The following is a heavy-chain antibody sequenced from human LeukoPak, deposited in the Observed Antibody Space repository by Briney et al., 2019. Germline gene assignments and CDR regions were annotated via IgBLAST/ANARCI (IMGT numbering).Heavy chain of an antibody. CDR2: IIPIFGTA. Sequence: GASVNVSCTASGGTFSSYAISWVRQAPGQGLEWMGGIIPIFGTANYAQKFQGRVTITADESTSTAYMELSSLRSEDTAVYYCARDPGMIVVVISTYYYYGMDVWGQGTTVTVSS. CDR1: GGTFSSYA. J-gene: IGHJ6*02. V-gene: IGHV1-69*13. CDR3: ARDPGMIVVVISTYYYYGMDV. D-gene: IGHD3-22*01.